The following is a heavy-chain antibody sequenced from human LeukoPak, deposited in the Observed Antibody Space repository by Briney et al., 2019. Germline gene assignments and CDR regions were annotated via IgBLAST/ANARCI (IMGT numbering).Heavy chain of an antibody. CDR3: ARRGGHDSSSYYYGFAFDI. CDR1: GGSISSSSYF. V-gene: IGHV4-39*07. D-gene: IGHD3-22*01. CDR2: IYYSGNT. Sequence: SETLSLTCTVSGGSISSSSYFWGWVRQPPGKGLEWIGSIYYSGNTYYNPSLKSRVTISVDKSKNQFSLKLSSVTAADTAVYYCARRGGHDSSSYYYGFAFDIWGQGTMVTVSS. J-gene: IGHJ3*02.